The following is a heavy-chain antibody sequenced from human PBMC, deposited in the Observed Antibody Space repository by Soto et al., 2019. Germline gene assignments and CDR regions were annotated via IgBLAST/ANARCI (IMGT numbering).Heavy chain of an antibody. CDR3: ASAGATYYYDCSGE. Sequence: QVQLVQSGAEVKKAGSSVKVSCKASGGTFSSYAISWVRQAPVQGLEWMGGIIPIFGTANDAEKFQGRDANTADASKNTAYMELSSLSSADTAVYYCASAGATYYYDCSGEWGQATPVTVS. D-gene: IGHD3-22*01. CDR2: IIPIFGTA. V-gene: IGHV1-69*01. CDR1: GGTFSSYA. J-gene: IGHJ4*02.